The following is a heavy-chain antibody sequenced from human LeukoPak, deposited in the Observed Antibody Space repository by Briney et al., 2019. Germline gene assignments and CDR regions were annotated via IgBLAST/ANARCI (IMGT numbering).Heavy chain of an antibody. V-gene: IGHV3-11*01. CDR1: GFTFSDYY. CDR2: ISPKSETK. CDR3: ARDIGFTVVRGAMLYYYAMDV. Sequence: PGGSLRLSCTASGFTFSDYYMNWVRQAPGKGLEWISYISPKSETKYYADSVKGRFTISRDNAENSLYLQMNSLRAEDTAVYYCARDIGFTVVRGAMLYYYAMDVWGQGTTVTISS. J-gene: IGHJ6*02. D-gene: IGHD3-10*01.